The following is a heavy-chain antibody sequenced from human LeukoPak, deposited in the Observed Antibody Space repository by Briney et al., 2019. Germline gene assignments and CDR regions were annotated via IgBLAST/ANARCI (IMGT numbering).Heavy chain of an antibody. D-gene: IGHD3-22*01. CDR2: INSAGSST. Sequence: PGGSLRLSCAASGFTFSSYWMHWARQAPGEGRVWVSRINSAGSSTSYADSVKGRFTISRDNAKNTLYLQMNSLRAEDTAVYYCARDFGYYYDSSGYCDYWGQGTLVTVSS. J-gene: IGHJ4*02. V-gene: IGHV3-74*01. CDR3: ARDFGYYYDSSGYCDY. CDR1: GFTFSSYW.